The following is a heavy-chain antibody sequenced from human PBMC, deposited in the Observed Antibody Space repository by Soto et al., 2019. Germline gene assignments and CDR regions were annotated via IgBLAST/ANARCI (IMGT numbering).Heavy chain of an antibody. CDR1: GGSISSYY. V-gene: IGHV4-59*01. CDR2: IYYSGST. CDR3: ARGYCRGLPLDY. D-gene: IGHD6-19*01. Sequence: QVQXXXXXXGLXKPSETLSLTCTVSGGSISSYYWSWIRXPPGKGLEWIGYIYYSGSTNYNPSLKGRVTKSGNTSKNQVSLKLSPVTAADTAGYYCARGYCRGLPLDYWGQGTLVTVSS. J-gene: IGHJ4*02.